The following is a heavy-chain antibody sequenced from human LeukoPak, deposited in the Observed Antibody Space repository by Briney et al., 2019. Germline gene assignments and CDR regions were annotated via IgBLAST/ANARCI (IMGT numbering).Heavy chain of an antibody. V-gene: IGHV3-66*01. D-gene: IGHD3-22*01. CDR1: GFTVSSNY. CDR3: ARDTGDYYDSSGYYLWYYYYYMDV. Sequence: GGSLRLSCAASGFTVSSNYMSWVRQAPGKGLEWVSVIYSGGSTYYADSVKGRFTISRDNSKNSLYLQMNSLRAEDTAVYYCARDTGDYYDSSGYYLWYYYYYMDVWGKGTTVTVSS. CDR2: IYSGGST. J-gene: IGHJ6*03.